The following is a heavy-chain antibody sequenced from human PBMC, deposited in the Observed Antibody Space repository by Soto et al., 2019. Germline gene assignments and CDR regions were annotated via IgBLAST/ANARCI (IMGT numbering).Heavy chain of an antibody. D-gene: IGHD2-2*01. Sequence: PGESLKISCKGSGYSFTSYWIGWVRQMPGKGLEWMGIIYPGDSDTRYSPSFQGQVTISADKSISTAYLQWSSLKASDTAMYYCARRFGSKYYYYGRDVWGQGTTVTVSS. CDR3: ARRFGSKYYYYGRDV. V-gene: IGHV5-51*01. CDR2: IYPGDSDT. J-gene: IGHJ6*02. CDR1: GYSFTSYW.